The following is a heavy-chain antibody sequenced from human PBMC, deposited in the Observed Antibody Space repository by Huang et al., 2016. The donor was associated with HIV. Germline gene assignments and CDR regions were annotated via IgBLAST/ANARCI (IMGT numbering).Heavy chain of an antibody. J-gene: IGHJ4*02. CDR3: ANADSGAAAGSLVDY. V-gene: IGHV3-23*01. Sequence: EVQLLESGGGLVQPGGSLRLSCAASGFTFSSYAMRWVRQAPGKGLEWVSSITGRGSSSYYEDSVKGRFTISRDNSKNTLYLQMNSLRAEDTAIYYCANADSGAAAGSLVDYWGQGTLVTVSS. D-gene: IGHD6-13*01. CDR2: ITGRGSSS. CDR1: GFTFSSYA.